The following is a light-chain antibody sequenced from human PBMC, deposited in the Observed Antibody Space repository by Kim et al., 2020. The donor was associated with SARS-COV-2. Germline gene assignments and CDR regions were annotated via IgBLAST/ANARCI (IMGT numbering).Light chain of an antibody. CDR3: QSYDSSLSGSV. V-gene: IGLV1-40*01. J-gene: IGLJ7*01. Sequence: RVTSSCTGRSSKIGAGYDVHWYQQLPGTAPKLLIYGNSNRPSGVPDRFSGSKSGTSASLAITGLQAEDEADYYCQSYDSSLSGSVFGGGTQLTVL. CDR2: GNS. CDR1: SSKIGAGYD.